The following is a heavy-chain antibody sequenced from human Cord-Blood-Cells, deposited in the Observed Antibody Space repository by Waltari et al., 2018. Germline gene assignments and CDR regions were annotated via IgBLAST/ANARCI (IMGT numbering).Heavy chain of an antibody. Sequence: QVQLQESGPGLVKPSETLSLTCTVSGYSISRGYYWGWIRQPPGQGLEWIGSIYHSGSTYYNPSLKSRVTISVATSKNQFSLKLSSVTAADTAVYYCAWSMGDRNAFDIWGQGTMVTVSS. CDR3: AWSMGDRNAFDI. D-gene: IGHD3-16*01. CDR2: IYHSGST. V-gene: IGHV4-38-2*02. CDR1: GYSISRGYY. J-gene: IGHJ3*02.